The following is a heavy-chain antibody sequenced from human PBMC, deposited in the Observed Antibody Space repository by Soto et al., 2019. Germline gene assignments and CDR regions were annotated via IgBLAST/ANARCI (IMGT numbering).Heavy chain of an antibody. V-gene: IGHV4-30-2*01. Sequence: SETLSLTCAVSGGSIISGGYCWSWIRQPPGKGLEWIGYIYHSGSTYYNPSLKSRVTISVDRSKNQFSLKLSSVTAADTAVYYCARGIIGYCSGGSCYANWFDPWGQGTLVTVSS. CDR1: GGSIISGGYC. J-gene: IGHJ5*02. D-gene: IGHD2-15*01. CDR3: ARGIIGYCSGGSCYANWFDP. CDR2: IYHSGST.